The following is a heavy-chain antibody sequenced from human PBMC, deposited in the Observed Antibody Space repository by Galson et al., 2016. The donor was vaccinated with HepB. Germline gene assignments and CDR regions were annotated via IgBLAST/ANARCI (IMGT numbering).Heavy chain of an antibody. CDR2: IYSGGGT. J-gene: IGHJ6*02. D-gene: IGHD1-1*01. CDR1: GFTVGNNY. V-gene: IGHV3-66*01. CDR3: QTTNYYNGLDG. Sequence: SLRLSCAASGFTVGNNYMSWVRQVPGKGLEWASGIYSGGGTYYADSVKGRFTISRDKSKNTQYLQLNSLRAEDTAVYYCQTTNYYNGLDGWGHGTTVTASS.